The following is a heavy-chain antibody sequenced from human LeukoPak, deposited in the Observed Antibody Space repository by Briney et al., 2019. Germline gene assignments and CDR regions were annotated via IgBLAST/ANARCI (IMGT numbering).Heavy chain of an antibody. CDR2: ICHTGST. CDR3: VSLSYGSGSYFPYYYYHMDV. J-gene: IGHJ6*03. Sequence: SETLSLTCNVSGYSISSGYYWGWIRQAPGKGLEWIGNICHTGSTYYNPSLRSRVTISLDTSTNQFSLQLKSVTAADTAIFYCVSLSYGSGSYFPYYYYHMDVWGKGTAVTVSS. D-gene: IGHD3-10*01. V-gene: IGHV4-38-2*02. CDR1: GYSISSGYY.